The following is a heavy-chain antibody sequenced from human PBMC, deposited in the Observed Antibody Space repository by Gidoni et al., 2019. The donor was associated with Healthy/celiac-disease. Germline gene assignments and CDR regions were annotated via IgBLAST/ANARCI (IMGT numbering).Heavy chain of an antibody. J-gene: IGHJ4*02. CDR1: GYPFTSYD. V-gene: IGHV1-8*01. CDR2: MNPNSSNT. D-gene: IGHD6-13*01. Sequence: QVQLVQSGAEVKKPGASVKVSCKASGYPFTSYDINWVRKATGQGLEWMGWMNPNSSNTGYAQKLQGRVTMTRNTSISTVYMELSSLRSEDTAVYYCASGDHIAAAVPFDYWGQGALVTVSS. CDR3: ASGDHIAAAVPFDY.